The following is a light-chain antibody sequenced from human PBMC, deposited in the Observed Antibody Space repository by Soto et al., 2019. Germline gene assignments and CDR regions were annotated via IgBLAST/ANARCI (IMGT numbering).Light chain of an antibody. V-gene: IGKV1-5*03. J-gene: IGKJ1*01. CDR2: KAS. CDR3: QQYDKYAWT. Sequence: IQMTQSPSTMSASVVSRVTITCRASQSISSWLAWYQQKPGKAPKLLIYKASTLESGVPSRFSGSGSGTEFTLTISSLQPDDFATYYCQQYDKYAWTFGQGTKVDIK. CDR1: QSISSW.